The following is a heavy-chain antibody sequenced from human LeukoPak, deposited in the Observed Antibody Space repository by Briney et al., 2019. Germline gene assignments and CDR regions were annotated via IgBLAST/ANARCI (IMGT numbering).Heavy chain of an antibody. CDR2: IFFDGST. CDR1: GGSISPYY. V-gene: IGHV4-59*08. CDR3: ARHPGIGSSWS. J-gene: IGHJ5*02. D-gene: IGHD6-13*01. Sequence: SETLSLTCTVSGGSISPYYWSWIRQPPGKGLEWMGYIFFDGSTNYNPPLNSRVTISLDTSKNQFSLELASVTAADTSVYYCARHPGIGSSWSWGQGTLVTVSS.